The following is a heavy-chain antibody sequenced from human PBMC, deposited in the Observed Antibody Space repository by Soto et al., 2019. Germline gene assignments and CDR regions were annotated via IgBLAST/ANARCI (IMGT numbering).Heavy chain of an antibody. V-gene: IGHV5-51*01. D-gene: IGHD3-22*01. CDR3: ARMRDYYDSSGYSGLDY. Sequence: GESLKISCKGSGYRFTTYWIAWVRQMPGKGLEWMGIIYPGDSATRYSPSFQGQVTISVDKSICAAYLQWSSLKASDTAMYYCARMRDYYDSSGYSGLDYWGQGTLVTVSS. CDR2: IYPGDSAT. J-gene: IGHJ4*02. CDR1: GYRFTTYW.